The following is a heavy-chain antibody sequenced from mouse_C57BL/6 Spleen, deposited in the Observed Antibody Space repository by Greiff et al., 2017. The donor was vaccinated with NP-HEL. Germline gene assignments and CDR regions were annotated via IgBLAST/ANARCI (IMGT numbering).Heavy chain of an antibody. CDR3: ASLGLTLWYFDV. J-gene: IGHJ1*03. Sequence: EVNLVESGGGLVKPGGSLKLSCAASGFTFSDYGMHWVRQAPEKGLEWVAYISSGSSTIYYADTVKGRFTISRDNAKNTLFLQMTSLRSEDTAMYYCASLGLTLWYFDVWGTGTTVTVSS. CDR2: ISSGSSTI. D-gene: IGHD1-3*01. CDR1: GFTFSDYG. V-gene: IGHV5-17*01.